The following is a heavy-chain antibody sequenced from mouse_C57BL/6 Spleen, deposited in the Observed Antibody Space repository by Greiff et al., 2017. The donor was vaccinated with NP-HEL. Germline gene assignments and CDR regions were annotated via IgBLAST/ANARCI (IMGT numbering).Heavy chain of an antibody. V-gene: IGHV7-3*01. D-gene: IGHD2-3*01. CDR2: IRNKANGYTT. CDR1: GFTFTDYY. Sequence: EVKLVESGGGLVQPGGSLSLSCAASGFTFTDYYMSWVRQHPGKALEWLGFIRNKANGYTTEYSASVKGRFTISRDNSQSILYLQMNALRAEDSATCYCAIYRNGYYPWDYWGQGTSVTVSS. CDR3: AIYRNGYYPWDY. J-gene: IGHJ4*01.